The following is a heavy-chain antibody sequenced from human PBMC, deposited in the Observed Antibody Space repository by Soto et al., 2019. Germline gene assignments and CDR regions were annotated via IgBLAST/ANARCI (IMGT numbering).Heavy chain of an antibody. V-gene: IGHV3-23*01. D-gene: IGHD3-10*01. J-gene: IGHJ6*02. CDR2: ISAGGDST. CDR3: AKAGVGAAGWIYYRYGLDC. CDR1: GFTFSSYA. Sequence: EVQLLEAGGGLVQPGGSLRLSCAASGFTFSSYAMKWVRQAPGTGLEWVSGISAGGDSTYYADAVNGRFTFSRDNSKNTMYLQMNSPSAEDTAVYYGAKAGVGAAGWIYYRYGLDCCVQGTTVTVS.